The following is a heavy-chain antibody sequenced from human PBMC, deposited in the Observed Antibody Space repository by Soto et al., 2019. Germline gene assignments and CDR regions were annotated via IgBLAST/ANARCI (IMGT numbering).Heavy chain of an antibody. J-gene: IGHJ6*01. Sequence: SETLSLTCAVSGGSISSSNWWSWGRQPPGKGLEWIGEIYHSGSTNYNPSLKRRVTISVDKSKNQFSLKLSSVTAADTAVYYCARDHLVGSVSYFSHYYCGMAVWGQGTTVTVSS. D-gene: IGHD3-10*01. CDR3: ARDHLVGSVSYFSHYYCGMAV. CDR1: GGSISSSNW. V-gene: IGHV4-4*02. CDR2: IYHSGST.